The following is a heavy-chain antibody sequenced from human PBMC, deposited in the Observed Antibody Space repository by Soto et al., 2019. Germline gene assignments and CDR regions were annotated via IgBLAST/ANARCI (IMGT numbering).Heavy chain of an antibody. CDR3: ARNDVYEMDV. V-gene: IGHV4-4*02. D-gene: IGHD3-16*01. CDR1: GASISSSYW. J-gene: IGHJ6*02. CDR2: IHHSTGT. Sequence: QVQLQESGPGLVKPSGTLSLTCAVSGASISSSYWWSWVRQPPGKGLEWIGEIHHSTGTNSNPSLMSRVTISVDKSKNQLFLRLTSVTVADTAVYYCARNDVYEMDVWGQGTTVTVSS.